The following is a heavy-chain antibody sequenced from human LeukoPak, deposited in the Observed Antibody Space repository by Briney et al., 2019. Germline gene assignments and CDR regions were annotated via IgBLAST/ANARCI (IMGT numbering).Heavy chain of an antibody. CDR3: ARTNYYGSGSYYPDF. Sequence: PSETLSLTCTVSGGSISSYYWSWIRQPPGKGLEWIGYIYYSGSTDYNPSLKSRGTISVDTSKNQFSLKLSSVTAADTAMYYCARTNYYGSGSYYPDFWGQGPLVTGAS. J-gene: IGHJ4*02. CDR2: IYYSGST. D-gene: IGHD3-10*01. CDR1: GGSISSYY. V-gene: IGHV4-59*08.